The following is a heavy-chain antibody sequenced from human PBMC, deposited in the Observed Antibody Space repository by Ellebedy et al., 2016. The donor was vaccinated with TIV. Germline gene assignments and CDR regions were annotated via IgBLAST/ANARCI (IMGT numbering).Heavy chain of an antibody. J-gene: IGHJ4*02. CDR1: GFTFSSYG. Sequence: GESLKISXAASGFTFSSYGMSWVRQAPGKGLEWVSTISGSGGSTDYADSVKGRFTISRDNSKNTLYLQMNSLRAEDTAVYYCARGGTVTTSFDYWGQGTLVTVSS. CDR3: ARGGTVTTSFDY. V-gene: IGHV3-23*01. CDR2: ISGSGGST. D-gene: IGHD4-17*01.